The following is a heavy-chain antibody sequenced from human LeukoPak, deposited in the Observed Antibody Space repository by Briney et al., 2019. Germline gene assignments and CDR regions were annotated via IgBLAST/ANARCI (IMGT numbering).Heavy chain of an antibody. D-gene: IGHD6-13*01. J-gene: IGHJ4*02. CDR3: ARRPQREAGLDY. CDR2: ISNDGSNK. Sequence: GGCVSPVYAASGFTFSNQNMHWVRQAPGKGLEWVAVISNDGSNKYYAYSVKGRFTISRDNSKDKLYLQMNSLRVEDTAVYYCARRPQREAGLDYWGQAILVIVSS. V-gene: IGHV3-30*04. CDR1: GFTFSNQN.